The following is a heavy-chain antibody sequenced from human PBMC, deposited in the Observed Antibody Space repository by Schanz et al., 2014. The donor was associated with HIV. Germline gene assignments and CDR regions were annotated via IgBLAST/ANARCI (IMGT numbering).Heavy chain of an antibody. CDR2: ISESGGRT. Sequence: QVQLVESGGGVVQPGRSLRLSCAASGFTFDSYGMHWVRQAPGKGLEWVSSISESGGRTYYADSVKDRFTISRDNAKNTLYVQIRSLRNEDTAVYYCVKGERIGYRIEVTGPTFDYWGQGTLVTVSS. CDR3: VKGERIGYRIEVTGPTFDY. CDR1: GFTFDSYG. J-gene: IGHJ4*02. V-gene: IGHV3-NL1*01. D-gene: IGHD3-22*01.